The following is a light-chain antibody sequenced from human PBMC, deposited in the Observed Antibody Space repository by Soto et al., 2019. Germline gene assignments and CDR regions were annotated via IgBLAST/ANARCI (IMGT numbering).Light chain of an antibody. CDR1: QIVSNDY. J-gene: IGKJ5*01. V-gene: IGKV3D-20*02. CDR3: KQRNIWPPVT. CDR2: GAS. Sequence: EVVLTQSPGTLSLSPWERATLSCMASQIVSNDYLAWYHQKPGQAPILLIYGASNRATGIPDRFSGSGSGTDLTLTIRTLQSEDSAIYYCKQRNIWPPVTFGQATRLQI.